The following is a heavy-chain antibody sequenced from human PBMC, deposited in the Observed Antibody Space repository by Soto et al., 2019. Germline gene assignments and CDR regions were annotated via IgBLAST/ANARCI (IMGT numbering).Heavy chain of an antibody. CDR2: IVVGSGNT. J-gene: IGHJ4*02. D-gene: IGHD1-26*01. Sequence: QMQLVQSGPEVRKPGTSVKVSCKASTFTFTSSAVQWVRQARGQRLEWIGWIVVGSGNTKYAQTFQERVTITRDTSSVTAYLELSSLRSEDTAVYYCATHREGATFSFDHWGQGTLLTVSS. CDR3: ATHREGATFSFDH. V-gene: IGHV1-58*01. CDR1: TFTFTSSA.